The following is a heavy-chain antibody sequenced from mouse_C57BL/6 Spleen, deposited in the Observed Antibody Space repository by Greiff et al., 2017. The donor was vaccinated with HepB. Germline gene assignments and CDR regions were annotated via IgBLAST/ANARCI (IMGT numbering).Heavy chain of an antibody. Sequence: QVHVKQSGTELVKPGASVKLSCKASGYTFTSYWMHWVKQRPGQGLEWIGNINPSNGGTNYNEKFKSKATLTVDKSSSTAYMQLSSLTSEDSAVYYCARSAYYGSSFSFAYWGQGTLVTVSA. CDR2: INPSNGGT. J-gene: IGHJ3*01. V-gene: IGHV1-53*01. D-gene: IGHD1-1*01. CDR1: GYTFTSYW. CDR3: ARSAYYGSSFSFAY.